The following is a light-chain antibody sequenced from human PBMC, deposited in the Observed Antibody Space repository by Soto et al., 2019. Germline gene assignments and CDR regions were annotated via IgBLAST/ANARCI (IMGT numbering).Light chain of an antibody. CDR2: ECS. V-gene: IGLV2-14*01. CDR1: SSDVGGYNF. J-gene: IGLJ3*02. Sequence: QSALTQPASVSGSPGQSITISCTGTSSDVGGYNFVSRYQQHPGKAPRLIIYECSSRPSGVSYRFSGSKSGNTASLTISGLQAEDEADYYCSSYTLRNTLVLFGGGIKLPVL. CDR3: SSYTLRNTLVL.